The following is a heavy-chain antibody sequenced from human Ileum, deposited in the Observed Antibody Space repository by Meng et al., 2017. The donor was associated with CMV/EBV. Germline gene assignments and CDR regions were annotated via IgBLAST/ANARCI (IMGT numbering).Heavy chain of an antibody. CDR2: ITAGGDSI. Sequence: GESLKTPCVVSGFTFRDYYMSWIRQAPGKGLEWVSFITAGGDSIYYADSVKGRFTISRDNAKNSLYLQMNSLRAEDTAMYYCARENYRVSNGYYGGVDYWGQGTLVTVSS. D-gene: IGHD3-22*01. CDR1: GFTFRDYY. CDR3: ARENYRVSNGYYGGVDY. V-gene: IGHV3-11*01. J-gene: IGHJ4*02.